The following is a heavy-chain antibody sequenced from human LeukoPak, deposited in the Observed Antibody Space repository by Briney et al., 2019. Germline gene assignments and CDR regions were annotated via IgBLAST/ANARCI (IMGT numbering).Heavy chain of an antibody. Sequence: GGSLRLSCAASGFTVSSNYMSWVRQAPGKGLEWVSVIYSGGSTYYADSVKGRFTISRDNSKNTLYLQMNSLRAEDTAVYYCAKAIRETWVPFDYWGQGTLVTVSS. J-gene: IGHJ4*02. V-gene: IGHV3-53*01. CDR1: GFTVSSNY. CDR3: AKAIRETWVPFDY. CDR2: IYSGGST. D-gene: IGHD1-26*01.